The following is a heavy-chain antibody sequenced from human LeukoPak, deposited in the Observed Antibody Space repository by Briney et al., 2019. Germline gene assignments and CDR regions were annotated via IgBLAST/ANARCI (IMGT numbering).Heavy chain of an antibody. CDR1: GGSIDSAGSY. CDR2: LSYSRNA. J-gene: IGHJ5*02. Sequence: PSETLSLTCIVSGGSIDSAGSYWAWIRQPPGRGLEWIGSLSYSRNAYINPSLKSRVSISVDTSENHFSLRLTSVTAADTAVYYCARGWQLGRKRWFDPWGQGTLVTVSS. V-gene: IGHV4-39*02. CDR3: ARGWQLGRKRWFDP. D-gene: IGHD6-6*01.